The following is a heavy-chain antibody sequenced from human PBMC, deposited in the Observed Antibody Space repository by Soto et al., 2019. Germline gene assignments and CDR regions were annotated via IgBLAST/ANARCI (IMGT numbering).Heavy chain of an antibody. CDR1: GFTFRSYW. D-gene: IGHD2-2*02. Sequence: GSLRLSGSASGFTFRSYWMSWVRQAPGKGLVWVANIKGDGSERHYVDSVKVRFIISRDNAKNSLFLQMNSLRVEDTAVYYCARAGCTSASCDIYGMDVWGQGTKVTVYS. CDR2: IKGDGSER. CDR3: ARAGCTSASCDIYGMDV. V-gene: IGHV3-7*03. J-gene: IGHJ6*02.